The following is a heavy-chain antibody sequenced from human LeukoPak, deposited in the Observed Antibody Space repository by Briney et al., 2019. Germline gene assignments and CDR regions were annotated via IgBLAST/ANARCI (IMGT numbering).Heavy chain of an antibody. J-gene: IGHJ4*02. CDR1: GESFSAYY. CDR2: IYYSGST. D-gene: IGHD6-19*01. Sequence: SETLSLTCAVYGESFSAYYWGWIRQPPGKGLEWIGSIYYSGSTYASPSLKSRVTTSVDTSKNQFSLKLSSVTAADTAMYYCARTVAGKLVFDDWGQGTLVTVSS. V-gene: IGHV4-34*01. CDR3: ARTVAGKLVFDD.